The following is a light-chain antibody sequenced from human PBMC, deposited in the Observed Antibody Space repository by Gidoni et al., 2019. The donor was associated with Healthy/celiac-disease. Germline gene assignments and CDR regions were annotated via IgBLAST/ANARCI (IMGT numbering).Light chain of an antibody. V-gene: IGKV1-39*01. CDR3: QQSYSTPPFT. CDR2: AAS. J-gene: IGKJ4*01. CDR1: QSISSY. Sequence: DIQMTQSPSSLSASVGDRVTITCRASQSISSYLNWYQQKPGKAPKLLIYAASSLQSGVPSRFSGSGSGTDFTLTISSLQPEDFATYYCQQSYSTPPFTFXGXTKVXIK.